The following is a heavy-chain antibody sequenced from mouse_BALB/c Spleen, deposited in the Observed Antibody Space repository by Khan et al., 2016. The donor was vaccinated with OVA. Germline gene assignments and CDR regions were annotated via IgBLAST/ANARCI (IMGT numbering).Heavy chain of an antibody. J-gene: IGHJ2*01. CDR2: ISYSGNT. Sequence: EVQRVESGPGLVKPSQSLSLTCTVTGYSITTDYAWNWIRQFPGNKLEWMGFISYSGNTKYNPSLKSRISITRDTSKNQFFLQLKSVTTEDTARYYCARVYGGDFDYWGQGTTLTVSS. D-gene: IGHD1-1*01. V-gene: IGHV3-2*02. CDR1: GYSITTDYA. CDR3: ARVYGGDFDY.